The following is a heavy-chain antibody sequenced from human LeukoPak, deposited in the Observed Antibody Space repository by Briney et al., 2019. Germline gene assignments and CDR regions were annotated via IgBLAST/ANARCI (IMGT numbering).Heavy chain of an antibody. CDR3: ARGPTVVTTYFDY. J-gene: IGHJ4*02. CDR2: IYYSGST. D-gene: IGHD4-23*01. CDR1: GGSISSYY. V-gene: IGHV4-59*01. Sequence: SATLSLTCTVAGGSISSYYWRWSRQPPGKGVGGIGYIYYSGSTNYNPSLKSRVTISVDTSKNQFSLKLSSVTAADTAVYYCARGPTVVTTYFDYWGQGTLVTVSS.